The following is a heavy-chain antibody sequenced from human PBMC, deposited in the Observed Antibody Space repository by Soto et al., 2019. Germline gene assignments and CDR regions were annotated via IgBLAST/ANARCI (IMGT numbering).Heavy chain of an antibody. J-gene: IGHJ4*02. D-gene: IGHD3-9*01. CDR2: ISGSGGST. Sequence: GGSLRLSCAASGFTFSSYAMSWVRQAPGKGLEWVSAISGSGGSTYYADSVKGRFTISRDNSKNSLDLQMTSLRVEDSAIYFCAACDISNIWGQGILVTVSS. V-gene: IGHV3-23*01. CDR1: GFTFSSYA. CDR3: AACDISNI.